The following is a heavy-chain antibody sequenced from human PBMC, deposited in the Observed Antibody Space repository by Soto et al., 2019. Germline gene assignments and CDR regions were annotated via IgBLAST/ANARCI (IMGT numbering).Heavy chain of an antibody. D-gene: IGHD3-3*01. Sequence: QVQLVESGGGVVQPGRSLRLSCAASGFTFSSYGMHWVRQAPGKGLEWVAVISYDGSNKYYADSVKGRFTISRDNSKNTLYLQMNSLRAEDTAVYYWAKDRPAGYDFWSGYLFDYWGQGTLVTVSS. V-gene: IGHV3-30*18. CDR3: AKDRPAGYDFWSGYLFDY. J-gene: IGHJ4*02. CDR1: GFTFSSYG. CDR2: ISYDGSNK.